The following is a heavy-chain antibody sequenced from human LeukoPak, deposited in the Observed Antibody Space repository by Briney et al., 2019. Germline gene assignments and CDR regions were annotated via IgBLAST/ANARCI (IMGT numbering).Heavy chain of an antibody. CDR3: ARDRGYCSSTSCYPDYYSDY. V-gene: IGHV3-30*03. J-gene: IGHJ4*02. CDR2: ISYDGSNK. D-gene: IGHD2-2*01. Sequence: GGSLRLSCAASGFTFSSYGMHWVRQAPGKGLEWVAVISYDGSNKYYADSVKGRFTISRDNSKNTLYLQMNSLRAEDTAVYYCARDRGYCSSTSCYPDYYSDYWGQGTLVTVSS. CDR1: GFTFSSYG.